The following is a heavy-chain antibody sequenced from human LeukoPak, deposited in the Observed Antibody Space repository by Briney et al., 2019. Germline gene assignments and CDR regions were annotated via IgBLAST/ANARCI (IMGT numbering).Heavy chain of an antibody. CDR1: GFTFNGYS. J-gene: IGHJ4*02. Sequence: GGPLRLSCAASGFTFNGYSMHWVRQAPGREPEYISAISGNGDTTYYANSVKGRFTISRDNSKNTLYLQMGSLRVDDRALYYCAREGSPGTLDYWGQGTLVTVSS. CDR2: ISGNGDTT. V-gene: IGHV3-64*01. D-gene: IGHD1-26*01. CDR3: AREGSPGTLDY.